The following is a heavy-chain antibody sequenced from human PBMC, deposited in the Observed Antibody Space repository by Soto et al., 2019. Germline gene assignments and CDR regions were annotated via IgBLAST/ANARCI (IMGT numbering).Heavy chain of an antibody. CDR2: ISVSGDST. CDR1: GFTFNNYA. CDR3: AKDPPYYDILTGSFFDY. V-gene: IGHV3-23*01. J-gene: IGHJ4*02. Sequence: GGSLRLSCAASGFTFNNYAMNWVRQAPGKGLEWVSGISVSGDSTYYADSVKGRFTISRDNSKNTLYLQMNSLRAEDTAVYYCAKDPPYYDILTGSFFDYWGQGSLVTVSS. D-gene: IGHD3-9*01.